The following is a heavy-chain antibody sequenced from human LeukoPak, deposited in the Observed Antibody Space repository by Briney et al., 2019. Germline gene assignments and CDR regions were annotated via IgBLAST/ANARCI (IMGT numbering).Heavy chain of an antibody. CDR2: ISTSSSKI. Sequence: NSGGSLRLSCAASGFTFSSYTMNWVRQAPGKVLEWVSSISTSSSKIYYVDSVKGRFTISRDNAKNSLYLQMNSLRAEDTAVYYCARDRHYDILTGNFEYWGQGALVTVSS. V-gene: IGHV3-21*01. J-gene: IGHJ4*02. D-gene: IGHD3-9*01. CDR1: GFTFSSYT. CDR3: ARDRHYDILTGNFEY.